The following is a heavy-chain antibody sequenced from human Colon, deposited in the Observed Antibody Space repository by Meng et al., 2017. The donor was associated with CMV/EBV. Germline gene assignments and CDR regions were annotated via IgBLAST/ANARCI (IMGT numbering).Heavy chain of an antibody. J-gene: IGHJ4*02. V-gene: IGHV3-23*03. D-gene: IGHD5-24*01. CDR2: IYSTGTRT. Sequence: ASGFTFHSYAMNWVRQAPGKGLEWVSIIYSTGTRTYYADSVKGRFTISRDNSKNTLYLEMSSLRAEDTAVYYCAKGTELATTPFFDYWGQGILVTVSS. CDR1: GFTFHSYA. CDR3: AKGTELATTPFFDY.